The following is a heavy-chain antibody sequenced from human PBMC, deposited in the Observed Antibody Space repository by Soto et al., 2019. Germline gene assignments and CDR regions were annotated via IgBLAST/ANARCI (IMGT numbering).Heavy chain of an antibody. D-gene: IGHD4-17*01. Sequence: EAQMLESGGGLVQPGGSLRLSCAASGFTFSSYALTWFRQAPGKGLEWVSSITGSGDYTRYTDSVKGRFTITRDNAKNTLFLQMKSLRADDTAIYYCGKDPNGDYFGAFDFWGQGTMVTVSS. V-gene: IGHV3-23*01. CDR3: GKDPNGDYFGAFDF. J-gene: IGHJ3*01. CDR2: ITGSGDYT. CDR1: GFTFSSYA.